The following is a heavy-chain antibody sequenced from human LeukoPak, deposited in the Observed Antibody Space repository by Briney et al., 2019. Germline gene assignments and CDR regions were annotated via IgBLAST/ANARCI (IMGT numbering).Heavy chain of an antibody. CDR1: GYTFTSYY. Sequence: ASVKVSCKASGYTFTSYYMHRVRQAPGQGLEWMGIINPSGCSTSYAQKFQGRVTMTRDTSTSTVYMELSSLRAEDTAVYYCARDRQAGRFGMDVWGQGTTVTVFS. CDR2: INPSGCST. V-gene: IGHV1-46*01. CDR3: ARDRQAGRFGMDV. J-gene: IGHJ6*02. D-gene: IGHD2-15*01.